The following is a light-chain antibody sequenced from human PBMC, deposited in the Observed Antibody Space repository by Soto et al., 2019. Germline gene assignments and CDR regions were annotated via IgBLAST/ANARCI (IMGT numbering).Light chain of an antibody. V-gene: IGKV1-5*01. CDR2: DAF. CDR3: LQYNSFWT. J-gene: IGKJ1*01. CDR1: QSISTW. Sequence: DIQMTQSPSTLSASVGDRVTITGRASQSISTWLAWDQQKPGKAPKLLIYDAFYLERGVPSRFSGSGSGTEFTVTSVRLQPDDLATSYYLQYNSFWTFGQGTKVEI.